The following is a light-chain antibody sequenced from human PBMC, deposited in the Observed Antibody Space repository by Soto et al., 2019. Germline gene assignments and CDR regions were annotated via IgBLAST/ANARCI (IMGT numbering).Light chain of an antibody. Sequence: QSVLTQPRSVSGSPGQSITISCTGTSSDVGVYNYVSWYQQHPGKAPKLIIYDINKRPSGVPDRFSGSKSGNTASLTISGLQAEDEADYYCCSYAGSYTWVFGGGTKLTVL. CDR2: DIN. CDR1: SSDVGVYNY. V-gene: IGLV2-11*01. J-gene: IGLJ3*02. CDR3: CSYAGSYTWV.